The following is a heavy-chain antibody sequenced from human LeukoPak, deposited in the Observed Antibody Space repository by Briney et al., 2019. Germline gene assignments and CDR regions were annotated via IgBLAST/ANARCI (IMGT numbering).Heavy chain of an antibody. Sequence: SETLSLTCAVANESVSKGSYSWSWIRQSPGKGLEWIGYIYYIGTAYYNPSLRSRVALSADTSKNQFSLKLNSVTVADSAVYFCARARGDSPRIYYYMDVWGKGTTVTVSS. CDR2: IYYIGTA. V-gene: IGHV4-30-2*05. J-gene: IGHJ6*03. CDR1: NESVSKGSYS. D-gene: IGHD3-16*01. CDR3: ARARGDSPRIYYYMDV.